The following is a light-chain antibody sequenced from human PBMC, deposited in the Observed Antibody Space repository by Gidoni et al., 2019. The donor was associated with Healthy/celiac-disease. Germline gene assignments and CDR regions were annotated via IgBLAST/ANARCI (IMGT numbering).Light chain of an antibody. CDR1: SLRIYY. CDR2: GKN. V-gene: IGLV3-19*01. J-gene: IGLJ2*01. Sequence: TVRITCQGDSLRIYYASWYQQKPGQAPVLVIYGKNNRPSGIPDRFSGSSSGNTTSLTITGAQAEDEADYYCNSRDSSGNSVVFGGGTKLTVL. CDR3: NSRDSSGNSVV.